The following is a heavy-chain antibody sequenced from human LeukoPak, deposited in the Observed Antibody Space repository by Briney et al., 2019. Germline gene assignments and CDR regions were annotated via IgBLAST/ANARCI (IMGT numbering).Heavy chain of an antibody. CDR2: INPNSGGT. Sequence: ASVKVSCKASGYTFTGYYMHWVRQAPGQGLEWMGWINPNSGGTNYAQKFQGRVTMTRDTSISTAYMELSRLRSDDTAVYYCARGGYCSSTSCYDAFDIRGQGTMVTVSS. CDR3: ARGGYCSSTSCYDAFDI. V-gene: IGHV1-2*02. J-gene: IGHJ3*02. CDR1: GYTFTGYY. D-gene: IGHD2-2*01.